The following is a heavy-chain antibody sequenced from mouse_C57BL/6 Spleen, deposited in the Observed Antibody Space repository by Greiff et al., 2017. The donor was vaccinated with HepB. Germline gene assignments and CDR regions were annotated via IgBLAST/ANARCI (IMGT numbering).Heavy chain of an antibody. Sequence: VQLQQSGAELVRPGASVKLSCKASGYTFTDYYINWVKQRPGQGLEWIARIYPGSGNTYYNEKFKDKATLTVDKSSSTAYMQLSSLTSEDSAVYYCARGYYGSSYYFDYWGQGTTLTVSS. V-gene: IGHV1-76*01. CDR3: ARGYYGSSYYFDY. CDR2: IYPGSGNT. D-gene: IGHD1-1*01. CDR1: GYTFTDYY. J-gene: IGHJ2*01.